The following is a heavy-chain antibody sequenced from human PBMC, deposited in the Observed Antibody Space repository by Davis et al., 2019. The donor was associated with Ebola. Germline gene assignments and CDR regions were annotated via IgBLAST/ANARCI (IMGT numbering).Heavy chain of an antibody. D-gene: IGHD3-22*01. V-gene: IGHV1-18*01. J-gene: IGHJ4*02. CDR1: GYTFTSYA. Sequence: ASVKVSCKASGYTFTSYAMHWVRQAPGQGLEWMGWISAYNGNTNYAQKLQGRVTMTTDTSTSTAYMELRSLRSDDTAVYYCAREDYDSSGYYYTYWGQGTLVTVSS. CDR2: ISAYNGNT. CDR3: AREDYDSSGYYYTY.